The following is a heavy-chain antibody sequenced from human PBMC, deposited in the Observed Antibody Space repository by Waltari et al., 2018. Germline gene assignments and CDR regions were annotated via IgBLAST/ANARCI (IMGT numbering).Heavy chain of an antibody. Sequence: EVQLVESGGGLIQPGGSLRLSCAASGFTVSSTYMRWVRQAPGKGLEWVSVIYSGGSTYYADSVKGRFTISRDNSKNTLYLQMNSLRAEDTAVYYCARGSPRVPVDYWGQGTLVTVSS. CDR2: IYSGGST. CDR1: GFTVSSTY. CDR3: ARGSPRVPVDY. J-gene: IGHJ4*02. D-gene: IGHD2-2*01. V-gene: IGHV3-53*01.